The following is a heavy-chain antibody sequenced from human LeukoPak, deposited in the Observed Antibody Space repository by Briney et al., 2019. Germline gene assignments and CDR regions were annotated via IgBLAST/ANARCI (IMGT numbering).Heavy chain of an antibody. CDR3: ATVSWGIAAADSQGP. CDR1: GGSISSSSYY. Sequence: SETLSLTCTVSGGSISSSSYYWGWIRQPPGKGLEWIGSIYYSGSTYYNPSLKSRVTISVDTSKNQFSLKLSSVTAADTAVYYCATVSWGIAAADSQGPWGQGTLVTVSS. J-gene: IGHJ5*02. D-gene: IGHD6-13*01. V-gene: IGHV4-39*07. CDR2: IYYSGST.